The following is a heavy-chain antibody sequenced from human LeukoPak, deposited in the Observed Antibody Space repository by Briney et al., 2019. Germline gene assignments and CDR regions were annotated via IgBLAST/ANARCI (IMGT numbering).Heavy chain of an antibody. CDR3: TRRLDD. CDR2: IKHDESEK. D-gene: IGHD3-16*01. CDR1: GYSFTSYW. Sequence: GESLKISCKGSGYSFTSYWMDWVRQAPGKGLEWVANIKHDESEKNYLDSVKGRFTISRDNAQNSLYLQMNGLRVEDTAVYYCTRRLDDWGQGTLVTVSS. V-gene: IGHV3-7*01. J-gene: IGHJ4*02.